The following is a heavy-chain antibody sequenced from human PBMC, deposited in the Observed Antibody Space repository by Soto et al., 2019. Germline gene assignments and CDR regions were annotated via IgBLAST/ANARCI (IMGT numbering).Heavy chain of an antibody. CDR3: ARTYSEDNWNYEVDP. CDR2: ISAYNGNT. J-gene: IGHJ5*02. Sequence: QVQLVQSGAEVKKPGASVKVSCKASGYTFTSYGSSWVRQAPGQGLEWMGWISAYNGNTNYAQKLQGRVTMTTDTSTSTAYMELRSLRSDDTAVYYCARTYSEDNWNYEVDPWGQGTLVTVSS. V-gene: IGHV1-18*01. CDR1: GYTFTSYG. D-gene: IGHD1-7*01.